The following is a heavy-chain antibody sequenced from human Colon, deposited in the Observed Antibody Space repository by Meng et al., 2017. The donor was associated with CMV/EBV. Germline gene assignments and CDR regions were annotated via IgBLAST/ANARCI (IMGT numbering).Heavy chain of an antibody. D-gene: IGHD3-3*01. V-gene: IGHV1-69*05. Sequence: SVKVSCKASGGTLTSYGINWVRQAPGQGLEWMGGIIPIFGIANYAQKFQGRVTITTDESTSTAYMELSSLRSEDTAVYYCARDPGVGYYDFWSGYSGPRYYYGMDVWGQGTTVTVSS. CDR3: ARDPGVGYYDFWSGYSGPRYYYGMDV. CDR2: IIPIFGIA. CDR1: GGTLTSYG. J-gene: IGHJ6*02.